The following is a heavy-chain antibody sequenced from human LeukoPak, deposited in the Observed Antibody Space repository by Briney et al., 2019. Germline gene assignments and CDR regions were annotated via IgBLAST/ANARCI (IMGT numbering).Heavy chain of an antibody. J-gene: IGHJ5*02. CDR1: GGTFTSYT. Sequence: SVKVSCKASGGTFTSYTISWVRQAPGQGLEWMGRIIPILGIANYAQKFQGRVTITADKSTSTAYMELSSLRSEDTAVYYCARGPGLGDWFDPWGQGTLVTVSS. CDR3: ARGPGLGDWFDP. CDR2: IIPILGIA. D-gene: IGHD3-10*01. V-gene: IGHV1-69*02.